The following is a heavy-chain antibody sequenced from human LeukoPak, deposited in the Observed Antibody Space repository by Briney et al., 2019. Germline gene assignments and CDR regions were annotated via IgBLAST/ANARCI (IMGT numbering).Heavy chain of an antibody. J-gene: IGHJ4*02. CDR1: RFTFSVHW. CDR3: ARLPAYCSSTSCYYDY. Sequence: AGGSLRLSCAASRFTFSVHWMHWVRHAPGKGLEWVSRINPDESDKAYADSVKGRFTISRDNAKNTLYLQMNSLRAEDTAVYYCARLPAYCSSTSCYYDYWGQGTLVTVS. CDR2: INPDESDK. V-gene: IGHV3-74*01. D-gene: IGHD2-2*01.